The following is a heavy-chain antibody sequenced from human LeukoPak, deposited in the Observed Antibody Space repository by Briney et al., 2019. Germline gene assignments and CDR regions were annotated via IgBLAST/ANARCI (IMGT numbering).Heavy chain of an antibody. CDR1: GITFSSYG. CDR2: ISGSGGST. V-gene: IGHV3-23*01. Sequence: GGSLRLSCAASGITFSSYGMSWVRQAPGKGLEWVSAISGSGGSTYYADSVKGRFTISRDNSKNTLYLQMNSLRAEDTAVYYCARNSGSYGYWGQGTLVTVSS. CDR3: ARNSGSYGY. J-gene: IGHJ4*02. D-gene: IGHD1-26*01.